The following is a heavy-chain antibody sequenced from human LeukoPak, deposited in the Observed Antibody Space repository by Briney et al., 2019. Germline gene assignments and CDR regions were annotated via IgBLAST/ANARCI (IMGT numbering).Heavy chain of an antibody. V-gene: IGHV3-74*01. CDR2: INSDGSST. Sequence: PGGSLGLSCAASGFTFSSYWMHWVRQAPGKGLVWVSRINSDGSSTSYADSVKGRFTISRDNAKNTLYLQMNSLRAEDTAVYYCAGGSGSAWGYAFDIWGQGTMVTVSS. CDR3: AGGSGSAWGYAFDI. J-gene: IGHJ3*02. CDR1: GFTFSSYW. D-gene: IGHD6-19*01.